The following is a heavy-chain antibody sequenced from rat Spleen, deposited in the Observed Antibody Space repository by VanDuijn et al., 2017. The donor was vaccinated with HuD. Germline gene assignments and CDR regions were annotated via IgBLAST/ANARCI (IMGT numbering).Heavy chain of an antibody. CDR2: ITYSGGT. D-gene: IGHD1-10*01. V-gene: IGHV3-1*01. J-gene: IGHJ2*01. Sequence: EVQLQESGPGLVKPSQSLSLTCSVTDYSITSSYGWSWIRKFPGNKMEWMGYITYSGGTTYNPSLKSRISITRDTSKNQFFLQLNSVTTEDTATYYCARDNNYKAYWGQGVMVTVSS. CDR3: ARDNNYKAY. CDR1: DYSITSSY.